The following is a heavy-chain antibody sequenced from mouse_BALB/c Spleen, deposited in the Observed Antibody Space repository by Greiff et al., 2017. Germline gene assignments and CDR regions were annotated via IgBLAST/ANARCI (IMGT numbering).Heavy chain of an antibody. CDR2: IWAGGST. Sequence: VQVVESGPGLVAPSQSLSITCTVSGFSLTSYGVHWVRQPPGKGLEWLGVIWAGGSTNYNSALMSRLSISKDNSKSQVFLKMNSLQTDDTAMYYCARDGDGNYLLAYWGQGTLVTVSA. J-gene: IGHJ3*01. CDR1: GFSLTSYG. CDR3: ARDGDGNYLLAY. D-gene: IGHD2-1*01. V-gene: IGHV2-9*02.